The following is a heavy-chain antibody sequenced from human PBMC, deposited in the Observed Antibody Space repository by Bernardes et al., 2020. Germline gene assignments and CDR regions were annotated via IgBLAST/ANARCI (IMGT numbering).Heavy chain of an antibody. CDR3: ARDHSSSSAPLFDY. V-gene: IGHV4-31*03. CDR1: GGSISSGGYY. J-gene: IGHJ4*02. Sequence: TLSLTCTVSGGSISSGGYYWSWIRQHPGKGLEWIGYIYDSGNTYYNPSLKSRVTISVDTSKNQFSLKLSSVTAADTAVYYCARDHSSSSAPLFDYWGQGTLVTVSS. D-gene: IGHD6-6*01. CDR2: IYDSGNT.